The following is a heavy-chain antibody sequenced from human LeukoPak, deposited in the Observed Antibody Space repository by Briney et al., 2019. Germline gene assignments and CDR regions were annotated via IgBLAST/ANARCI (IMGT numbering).Heavy chain of an antibody. D-gene: IGHD2-2*01. CDR3: ARTPAATYFDY. Sequence: SETLSLTCAVSGGSISSGGYSWSWLRQPPGKGLEWIGYIYHSGSTYYNPSLKSRVTISVDRSKNQFSLKLSSVTAADTAVYYCARTPAATYFDYWGQGTLVTVSS. CDR2: IYHSGST. V-gene: IGHV4-30-2*01. CDR1: GGSISSGGYS. J-gene: IGHJ4*02.